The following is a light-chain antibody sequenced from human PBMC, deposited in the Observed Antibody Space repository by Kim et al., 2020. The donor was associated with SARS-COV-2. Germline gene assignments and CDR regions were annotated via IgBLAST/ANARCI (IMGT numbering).Light chain of an antibody. CDR2: QDS. Sequence: SPGKTASITCSGDKLGDKYSCWYQQKPGQSPVLVIYQDSKRPSGIPERFSGSNSGNTATLTISGTQAMDEADYYSQAWDSSTASVFGGGTQLTVL. V-gene: IGLV3-1*01. CDR1: KLGDKY. J-gene: IGLJ3*02. CDR3: QAWDSSTASV.